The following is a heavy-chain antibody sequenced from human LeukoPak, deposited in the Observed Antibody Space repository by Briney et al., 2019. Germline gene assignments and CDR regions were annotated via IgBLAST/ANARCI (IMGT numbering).Heavy chain of an antibody. V-gene: IGHV1-8*01. CDR1: GYPFTTYE. CDR3: ARGPRNDP. D-gene: IGHD1-14*01. CDR2: VHPNTGNT. Sequence: ASVKLSCKTSGYPFTTYEINWERQAAGQGLEWMGWVHPNTGNTAYAQRFQGRVTMTRDTSISTAYMELSSLTSNDTAVYFCARGPRNDPWGQGTLVTVSS. J-gene: IGHJ5*02.